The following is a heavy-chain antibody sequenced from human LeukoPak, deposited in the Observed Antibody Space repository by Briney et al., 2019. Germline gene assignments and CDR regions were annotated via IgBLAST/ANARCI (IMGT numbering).Heavy chain of an antibody. J-gene: IGHJ4*02. CDR1: GGTFSSYA. V-gene: IGHV1-69*13. Sequence: ASVKVSCKAPGGTFSSYAISWVRQAPGQGLEWMGGIIPIFGTANYAQKFQGRVTITADESTSTAYMELSSLRSEDTAVYYCARDLYPYYDSSGYGYWGQGTLVTVSS. D-gene: IGHD3-22*01. CDR2: IIPIFGTA. CDR3: ARDLYPYYDSSGYGY.